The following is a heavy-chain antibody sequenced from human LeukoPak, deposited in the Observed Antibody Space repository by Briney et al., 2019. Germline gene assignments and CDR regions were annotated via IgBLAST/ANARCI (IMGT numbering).Heavy chain of an antibody. J-gene: IGHJ3*02. V-gene: IGHV3-11*04. CDR1: GFTFSDYY. CDR3: ARDDAIVVAPDI. Sequence: PGGSLRLSCAASGFTFSDYYMSWIRQAPGKGLEWVSYISSSGSTIYYADSVKSRFTISRDNSKNTLYLQMNSLRAEDTAVYYCARDDAIVVAPDIWGQGTMVTVSS. D-gene: IGHD3-22*01. CDR2: ISSSGSTI.